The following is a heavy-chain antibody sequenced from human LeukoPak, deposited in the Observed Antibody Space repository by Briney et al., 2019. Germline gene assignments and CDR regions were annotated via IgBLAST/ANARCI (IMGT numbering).Heavy chain of an antibody. CDR3: TRAVAGHPD. Sequence: SETLPLTCAVSGVPFSNYYWSWVRQSPRQGLEWIGEINHSGYTNYNPSLKSRVTMSIDTSKNQFSLKLTSVTAADAGVYYCTRAVAGHPDWAQGTLVTVSS. CDR1: GVPFSNYY. V-gene: IGHV4-34*01. CDR2: INHSGYT. J-gene: IGHJ4*02. D-gene: IGHD6-19*01.